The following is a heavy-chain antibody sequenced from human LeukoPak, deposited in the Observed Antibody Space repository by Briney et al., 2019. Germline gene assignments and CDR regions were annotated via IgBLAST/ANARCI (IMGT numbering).Heavy chain of an antibody. CDR1: GYRFNAYW. D-gene: IGHD3-22*01. J-gene: IGHJ3*01. V-gene: IGHV5-51*01. CDR2: IYPDDSDT. Sequence: GESLKISCKGSGYRFNAYWIAWVRQMPGKGLEWMGIIYPDDSDTRYSPSFQGQVTISADKSVRTAYLQWSSLKASDTAMYYCARPNITSYYDGRGYDAFDVWGQGTMVTVSS. CDR3: ARPNITSYYDGRGYDAFDV.